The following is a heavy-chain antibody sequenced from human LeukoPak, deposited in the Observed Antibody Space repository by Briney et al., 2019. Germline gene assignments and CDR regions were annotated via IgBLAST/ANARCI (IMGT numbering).Heavy chain of an antibody. CDR1: GGTFSSYA. CDR2: IIPILGIA. D-gene: IGHD1-26*01. J-gene: IGHJ4*02. CDR3: ARGNGGSMDHFDY. Sequence: SVKLSSKASGGTFSSYAISWVRQAPGQGLEWMGRIIPILGIANYAQKFQGRVTITADKSTSTAYMELSSLRSEDTAVYYCARGNGGSMDHFDYWGQGTLVTVSS. V-gene: IGHV1-69*04.